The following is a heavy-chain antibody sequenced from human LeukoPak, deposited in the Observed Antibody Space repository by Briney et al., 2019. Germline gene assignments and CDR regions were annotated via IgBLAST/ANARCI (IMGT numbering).Heavy chain of an antibody. Sequence: SETLSLTCTVSGGSISSYYWSWIRQPPGKGLAWIGYIYYSGSTNYNPSLKSRVTISVDTSKNQFSLKLSSVTAADTAVYYCARHGSYYYDSSGYASGNWFDPWGQGTLVTVPS. CDR1: GGSISSYY. V-gene: IGHV4-59*08. J-gene: IGHJ5*02. CDR3: ARHGSYYYDSSGYASGNWFDP. D-gene: IGHD3-22*01. CDR2: IYYSGST.